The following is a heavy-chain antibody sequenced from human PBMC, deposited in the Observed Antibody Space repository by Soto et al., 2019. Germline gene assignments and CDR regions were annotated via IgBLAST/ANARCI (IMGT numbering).Heavy chain of an antibody. V-gene: IGHV4-34*01. J-gene: IGHJ6*02. Sequence: SETLSLTCAVYGGSFSGYYWSWIRQPPGKGLEWIGEINHSGSTNYNPSLKSRVTISVDTSKNQFSLKLSSVTAADTAVYYCARQRYYDILTGYYAYYYYGMDVWGQGTTVTVSS. CDR2: INHSGST. CDR3: ARQRYYDILTGYYAYYYYGMDV. D-gene: IGHD3-9*01. CDR1: GGSFSGYY.